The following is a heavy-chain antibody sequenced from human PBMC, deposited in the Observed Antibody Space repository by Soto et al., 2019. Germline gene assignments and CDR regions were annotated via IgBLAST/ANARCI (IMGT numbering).Heavy chain of an antibody. CDR3: AKDRYQLYGNHDY. D-gene: IGHD3-3*01. CDR2: ISGSGGST. V-gene: IGHV3-23*01. J-gene: IGHJ4*02. CDR1: GFTFSSYA. Sequence: EVQLLESGGGLVQPGGSLRLSCAASGFTFSSYAMSWVRQAPGKGLEWVSAISGSGGSTYYADSVNGRFTISRDNSKNTRYLQMNSLRAEDTDVYYCAKDRYQLYGNHDYWGQGTLVTVSS.